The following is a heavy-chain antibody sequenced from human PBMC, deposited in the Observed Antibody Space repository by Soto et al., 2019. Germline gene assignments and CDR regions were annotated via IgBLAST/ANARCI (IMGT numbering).Heavy chain of an antibody. CDR1: GGSLSNGGYY. V-gene: IGHV4-31*03. Sequence: QVQLQESGPGLVKPSQTLSLTCTVSGGSLSNGGYYWTWIRQHPGKGLEWIGYIHYSGNTYYNPSLKSRMTISVDTSNNQFSLKLRSVTAADTAVYYCARDEGVAATGTWGLGTLVTVSS. J-gene: IGHJ5*02. D-gene: IGHD6-13*01. CDR2: IHYSGNT. CDR3: ARDEGVAATGT.